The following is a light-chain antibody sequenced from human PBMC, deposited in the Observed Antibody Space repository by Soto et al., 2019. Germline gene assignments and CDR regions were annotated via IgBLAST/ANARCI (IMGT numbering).Light chain of an antibody. V-gene: IGKV3-15*01. Sequence: IVLTQSPATLSVSPGERVTLSCRASQSVSSLLAWYQQKPRQAPTLLMYDTSTRATGIPARFSGSGSGTDVTLTISSLPSEDLAIYYCQQYQIRPYTVGQGTKLEI. J-gene: IGKJ2*01. CDR2: DTS. CDR1: QSVSSL. CDR3: QQYQIRPYT.